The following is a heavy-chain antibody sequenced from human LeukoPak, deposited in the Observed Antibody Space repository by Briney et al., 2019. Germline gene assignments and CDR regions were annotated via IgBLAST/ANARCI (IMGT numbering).Heavy chain of an antibody. CDR3: ARSTNRADS. D-gene: IGHD1-14*01. Sequence: PSETLSLTCTVSGASIRGSITSGTYYWNWIRQPAGKGLEWIGRMYNSGTTINYNPSLKSRVTISVDTSKNQFSLNVTSVTAADTAVYYCARSTNRADSWGQGTLVTVSS. CDR2: MYNSGTT. V-gene: IGHV4-61*02. CDR1: GASIRGSITSGTYY. J-gene: IGHJ4*02.